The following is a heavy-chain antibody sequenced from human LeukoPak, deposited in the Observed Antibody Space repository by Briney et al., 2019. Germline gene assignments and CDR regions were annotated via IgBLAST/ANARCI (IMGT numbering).Heavy chain of an antibody. Sequence: SETLSLTCTVSGGSISSYYWSWIRQPPGKGLEWIGYIYYGGSTNYNPSLKSRVTISVDTSKNQFPLKLSSVTAADTAVYYCARLNDRADAFDIWGQGTMVTVSS. V-gene: IGHV4-59*01. CDR2: IYYGGST. CDR3: ARLNDRADAFDI. D-gene: IGHD3-22*01. J-gene: IGHJ3*02. CDR1: GGSISSYY.